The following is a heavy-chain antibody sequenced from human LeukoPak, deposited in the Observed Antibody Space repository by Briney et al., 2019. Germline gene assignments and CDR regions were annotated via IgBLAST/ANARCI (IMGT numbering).Heavy chain of an antibody. J-gene: IGHJ4*02. CDR1: GFTFSSYS. V-gene: IGHV3-48*04. CDR3: ARGLVRTSSGWFFDY. D-gene: IGHD6-19*01. Sequence: PGGSLRLSCAASGFTFSSYSMNWVRQAPGKGLEWVSYISSSSSTIHYADSVRGRFTISRDNAKNSLYLQMNSLRAEDTAVYYCARGLVRTSSGWFFDYWGQGALITVSS. CDR2: ISSSSSTI.